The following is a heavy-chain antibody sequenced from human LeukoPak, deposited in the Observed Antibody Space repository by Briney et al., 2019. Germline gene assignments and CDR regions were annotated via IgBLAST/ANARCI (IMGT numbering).Heavy chain of an antibody. D-gene: IGHD2-2*01. J-gene: IGHJ3*02. Sequence: PSETLSLTCTVSGGSVSSFYWSWIRQPPGQGLEWIGYIFSYGNTNYNPSLNRRITISIDTSKNQFSLKLRSVPAADTPLYYCARLRGRVCSDTSCRFLRAFDIWGQGTIVTVSS. CDR3: ARLRGRVCSDTSCRFLRAFDI. CDR2: IFSYGNT. CDR1: GGSVSSFY. V-gene: IGHV4-59*02.